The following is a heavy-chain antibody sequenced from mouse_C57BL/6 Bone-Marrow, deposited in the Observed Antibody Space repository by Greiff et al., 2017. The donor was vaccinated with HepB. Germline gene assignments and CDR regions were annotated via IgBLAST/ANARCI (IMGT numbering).Heavy chain of an antibody. CDR2: IDPANGNT. CDR1: GFNIKNTY. CDR3: ARIYYGNYFYAMDY. V-gene: IGHV14-3*01. Sequence: EVQRVESVAELVRPGASVKLSCTASGFNIKNTYMHWVKQRPEQGLEWIGRIDPANGNTKYAPKFQGKATITADTSSNTAYLQLSSLTSEDTAIYYCARIYYGNYFYAMDYWGQGTSVTVSS. D-gene: IGHD2-1*01. J-gene: IGHJ4*01.